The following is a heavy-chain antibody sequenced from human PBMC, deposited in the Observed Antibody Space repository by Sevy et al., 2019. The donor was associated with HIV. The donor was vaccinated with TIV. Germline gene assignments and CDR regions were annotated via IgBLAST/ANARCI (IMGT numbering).Heavy chain of an antibody. CDR1: GFTFSDYY. CDR2: ISSSGSTI. J-gene: IGHJ4*02. Sequence: GGSLRLSCAASGFTFSDYYINWIRQAPGKGLEWVSYISSSGSTIYYADSVKGRFTISRDNAKNSVYLQMNSLSVEDTAVYYCAREDIADRHFDYWGQGALVTVSS. CDR3: AREDIADRHFDY. V-gene: IGHV3-11*01. D-gene: IGHD6-6*01.